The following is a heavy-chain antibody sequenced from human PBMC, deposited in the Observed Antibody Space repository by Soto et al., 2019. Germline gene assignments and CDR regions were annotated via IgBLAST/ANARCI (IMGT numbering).Heavy chain of an antibody. CDR3: AKLVIGYCSGNTCDDY. V-gene: IGHV3-30*18. CDR2: ISYDSSNK. CDR1: GFTFSYG. Sequence: VQLLESGGGLIQPGGSLRLSCAASGFTFSYGIHWLRQAPGKGLEWVAYISYDSSNKFYGDSVKGRFTISRDNSKNTQFLQMNSLRAEDTAVYYCAKLVIGYCSGNTCDDYCGLGTLVAVSS. J-gene: IGHJ4*02. D-gene: IGHD2-15*01.